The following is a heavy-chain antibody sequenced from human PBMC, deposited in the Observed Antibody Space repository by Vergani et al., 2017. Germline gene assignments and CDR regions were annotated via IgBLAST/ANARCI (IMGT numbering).Heavy chain of an antibody. CDR3: ARGGQTGDPEGY. CDR1: GGSISSYY. Sequence: QVQLQESGPGLVKPSETLSLTCTVSGGSISSYYWSWIRQPPGKGLEWIGYIYYSGCTNYNPSLKSRVTISVDTSKNQFSLKLSSVTAADTAVYYCARGGQTGDPEGYWGQGTLVTVSS. V-gene: IGHV4-59*01. CDR2: IYYSGCT. J-gene: IGHJ4*02. D-gene: IGHD7-27*01.